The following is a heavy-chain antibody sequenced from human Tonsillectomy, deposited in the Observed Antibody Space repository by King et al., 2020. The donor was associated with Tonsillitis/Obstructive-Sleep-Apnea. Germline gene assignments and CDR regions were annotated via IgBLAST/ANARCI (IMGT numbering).Heavy chain of an antibody. Sequence: QVQLVESGGGVVQPGRSLRLSCAASRFNFSNYAMHWVRQAPGKGLEWVAVISYDGSNKYYADSVKGRFTISRDNSKNTLSLQMNSLRAEDTAVYYCARDTVAGFFFPPLTIDYWGQGTLVTVSS. D-gene: IGHD6-19*01. CDR2: ISYDGSNK. J-gene: IGHJ4*02. CDR1: RFNFSNYA. V-gene: IGHV3-30*04. CDR3: ARDTVAGFFFPPLTIDY.